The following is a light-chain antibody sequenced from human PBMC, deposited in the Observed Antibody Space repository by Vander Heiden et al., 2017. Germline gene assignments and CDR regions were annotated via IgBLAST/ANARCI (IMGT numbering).Light chain of an antibody. CDR2: RNN. Sequence: QSVLTQPPSASGTPGQRVTISCSGSSSNIGSNYVYWYQQLPGTAPKVLIQRNNQRPSGIPGRFSGSKSGTSASLAISGLRSDDEADYYCAAWDDSLSGVVFGGGTKLTVL. V-gene: IGLV1-47*01. CDR3: AAWDDSLSGVV. J-gene: IGLJ2*01. CDR1: SSNIGSNY.